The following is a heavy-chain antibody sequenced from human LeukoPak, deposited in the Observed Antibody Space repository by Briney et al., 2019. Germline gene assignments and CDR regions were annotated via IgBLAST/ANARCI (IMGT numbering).Heavy chain of an antibody. Sequence: ASVKVSCKASGYTFTGYYMHWVRQAPGQGLEWMGWINPNSGGTNYAQKFQGRVTMTRDASISTAYMELSRLRSEDTAVYYCARAGSLTIFYFDYWGQGTLVTVSS. V-gene: IGHV1-2*02. CDR1: GYTFTGYY. CDR3: ARAGSLTIFYFDY. D-gene: IGHD3-3*01. J-gene: IGHJ4*02. CDR2: INPNSGGT.